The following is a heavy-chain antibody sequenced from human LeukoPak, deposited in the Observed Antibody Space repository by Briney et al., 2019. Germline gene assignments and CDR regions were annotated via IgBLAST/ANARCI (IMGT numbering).Heavy chain of an antibody. V-gene: IGHV4-39*07. J-gene: IGHJ4*02. CDR3: ARDLDQLLAFDY. CDR2: IYYSGST. D-gene: IGHD2-2*01. CDR1: GDSISSGSYY. Sequence: SETLSLTCSVSGDSISSGSYYWGWIRQPPGKGLEWIGSIYYSGSTYYNPSLKSRVTISVDTSKNQFSLKLSSVTAADTAVYYCARDLDQLLAFDYWGQGTLVTVSS.